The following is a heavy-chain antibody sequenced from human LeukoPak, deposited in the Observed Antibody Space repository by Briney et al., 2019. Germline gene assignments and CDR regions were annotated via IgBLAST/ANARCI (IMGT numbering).Heavy chain of an antibody. Sequence: SETLSLTCTVSGGSISNYFWSWIRQPPGKGLEWIGYIYYSGSTNYNPSLKSRVTISVDTSKNQFSLKLSSVTAADTAVYYCARSRSSGPFDYWGQGTLVTVSS. CDR2: IYYSGST. J-gene: IGHJ4*02. CDR1: GGSISNYF. V-gene: IGHV4-59*01. CDR3: ARSRSSGPFDY. D-gene: IGHD6-19*01.